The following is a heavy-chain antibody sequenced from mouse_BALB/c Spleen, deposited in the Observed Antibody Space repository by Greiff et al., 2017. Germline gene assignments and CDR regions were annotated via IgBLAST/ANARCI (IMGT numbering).Heavy chain of an antibody. V-gene: IGHV1-9*01. CDR3: AREEFTTATDD. Sequence: VQLHQSGAELMKPGASVKISCKATGYTFSSYWIEWVKQRPGHGLEWIGEILPGSGSTNYNEKFKGKATFTADTSSNTAYMQLSSLTSEDSAVYYCAREEFTTATDDGGQGTTLTVSS. D-gene: IGHD1-2*01. CDR2: ILPGSGST. CDR1: GYTFSSYW. J-gene: IGHJ2*01.